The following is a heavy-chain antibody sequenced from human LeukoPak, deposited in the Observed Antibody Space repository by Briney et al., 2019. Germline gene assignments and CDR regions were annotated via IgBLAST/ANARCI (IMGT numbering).Heavy chain of an antibody. CDR3: AKRVPYGSSAVYFDS. D-gene: IGHD6-6*01. CDR2: INDDAKNT. CDR1: GFTFGTYG. V-gene: IGHV3-23*01. Sequence: GGSLRLSCAASGFTFGTYGMNWVRQAPGKGLEWVSAINDDAKNTFYADSVKGRFIISRDNSKNTLYLQMSSLTVEDTAIYYCAKRVPYGSSAVYFDSWGQGTLVTVSS. J-gene: IGHJ4*02.